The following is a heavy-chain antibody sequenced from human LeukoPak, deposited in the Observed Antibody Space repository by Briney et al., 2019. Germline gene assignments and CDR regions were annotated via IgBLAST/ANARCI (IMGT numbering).Heavy chain of an antibody. CDR1: GSSFRSST. Sequence: ASVKVSCKASGSSFRSSTFAWVRQAPGRGLEWMGGTIPIFGTAGYALEFQGRATITTDEATSTVYMELSSLRSEDTATYYCARGPLHVALSSGSLKWLDPWGQGSLVIVSS. CDR3: ARGPLHVALSSGSLKWLDP. CDR2: TIPIFGTA. V-gene: IGHV1-69*05. J-gene: IGHJ5*02. D-gene: IGHD3-22*01.